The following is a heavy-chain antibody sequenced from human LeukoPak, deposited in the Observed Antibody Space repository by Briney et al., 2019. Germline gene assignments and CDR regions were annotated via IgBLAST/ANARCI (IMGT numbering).Heavy chain of an antibody. CDR3: ARAAATTVVTRGGYFDY. Sequence: ASVKVSCKASGYTFTSYGISWVRQAPGQGLEWMGRISAYNGNTNYAQKLQGRVTMTTDTSTSTAYMELRSLRSDDTAVYYCARAAATTVVTRGGYFDYWGQGTLVTVSS. D-gene: IGHD4-23*01. CDR2: ISAYNGNT. J-gene: IGHJ4*02. CDR1: GYTFTSYG. V-gene: IGHV1-18*01.